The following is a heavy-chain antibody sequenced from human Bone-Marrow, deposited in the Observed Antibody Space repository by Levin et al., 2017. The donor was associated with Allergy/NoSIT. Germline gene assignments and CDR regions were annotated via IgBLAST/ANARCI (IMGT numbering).Heavy chain of an antibody. V-gene: IGHV3-11*01. D-gene: IGHD1-20*01. CDR3: ARVGITSSDRGYFYMDV. CDR2: ISGSGSTA. J-gene: IGHJ6*03. Sequence: GGSLRLSCAASKFTFSDYYMGWLRQAPGKGLEWVSYISGSGSTAYYADSVKGRFTISRDNIKKSLYLQMTSLSAEDTAVSYCARVGITSSDRGYFYMDVWGRGTTVTVS. CDR1: KFTFSDYY.